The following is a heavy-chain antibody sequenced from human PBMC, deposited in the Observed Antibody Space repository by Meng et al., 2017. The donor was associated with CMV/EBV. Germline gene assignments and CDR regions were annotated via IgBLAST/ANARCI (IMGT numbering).Heavy chain of an antibody. J-gene: IGHJ4*02. CDR3: ARDYSTLWDGSDY. CDR2: INWNGGST. D-gene: IGHD3-10*01. CDR1: GFTFDDYG. Sequence: GESLKISCAASGFTFDDYGMSWVRQAPGKGLEWVSGINWNGGSTGYAGSVKGRFTISRDNAKNSLYLQMNSLRAEDTALYYCARDYSTLWDGSDYWGQGTPVTVSS. V-gene: IGHV3-20*04.